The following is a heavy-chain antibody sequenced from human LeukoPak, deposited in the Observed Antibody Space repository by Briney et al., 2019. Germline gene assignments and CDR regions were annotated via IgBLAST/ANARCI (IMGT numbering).Heavy chain of an antibody. J-gene: IGHJ4*02. CDR2: ISGDGGST. CDR3: AKDIAAAGNFHY. Sequence: GXXVRLSCAASGFTFSDYYMSWIRQARGKGREWVSLISGDGGSTYYADSVKGRFTISRDNSKNSLYMQMNTLRTEDTSLYYCAKDIAAAGNFHYGGQGPLVTVSS. D-gene: IGHD6-13*01. V-gene: IGHV3-43*02. CDR1: GFTFSDYY.